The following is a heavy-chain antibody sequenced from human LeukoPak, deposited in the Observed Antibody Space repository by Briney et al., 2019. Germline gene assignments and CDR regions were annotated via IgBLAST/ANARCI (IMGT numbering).Heavy chain of an antibody. CDR2: IIPIFGTA. V-gene: IGHV1-69*06. CDR3: ARADGIAVAGIYYYYGMDV. CDR1: GGTFTSYA. J-gene: IGHJ6*04. D-gene: IGHD6-19*01. Sequence: SVKVSCTASGGTFTSYAISWVRQAPGQGLEWMGGIIPIFGTANYAQKFQGRVTITADKSTSTAYMELSSLRSEDTAVYYCARADGIAVAGIYYYYGMDVGGKGTTVTVSS.